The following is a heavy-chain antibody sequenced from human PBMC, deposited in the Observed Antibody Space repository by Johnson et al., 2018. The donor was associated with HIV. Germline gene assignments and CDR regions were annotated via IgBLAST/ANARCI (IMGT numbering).Heavy chain of an antibody. CDR3: ARASLARGGKIRAFDI. J-gene: IGHJ3*02. D-gene: IGHD4-23*01. Sequence: VQLVESGGGLIQPGGSLRLSCAASGFTVSSNYMSWVRQAPWKGLEWVSVIYSGCSTYYADSVKGRFTISRDNSKNTLYLQMNSLRAEDTAVFYCARASLARGGKIRAFDIWGQGTMVTVSS. CDR1: GFTVSSNY. V-gene: IGHV3-53*01. CDR2: IYSGCST.